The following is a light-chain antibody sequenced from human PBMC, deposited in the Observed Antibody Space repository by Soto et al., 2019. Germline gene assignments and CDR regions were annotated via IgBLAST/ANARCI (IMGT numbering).Light chain of an antibody. Sequence: PGESVTLSCMASQSVSSSSLTWYQQKPGQAPRLLIYGASTRATTIPARFSGSGSGTDSTLAISSLQPEDFAVYYCQQYNNWWTFGQGTKVDIK. CDR3: QQYNNWWT. V-gene: IGKV3D-7*01. J-gene: IGKJ1*01. CDR1: QSVSSSS. CDR2: GAS.